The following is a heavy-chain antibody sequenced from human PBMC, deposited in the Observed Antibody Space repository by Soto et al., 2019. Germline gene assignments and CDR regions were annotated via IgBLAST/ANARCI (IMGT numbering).Heavy chain of an antibody. J-gene: IGHJ6*02. V-gene: IGHV1-18*04. CDR1: GYTFTSYG. CDR2: IRAYNGNT. CDR3: ARGGYCSSTSCAAYYYYGMDV. D-gene: IGHD2-2*01. Sequence: QVQLVQSGAEVKKPGASVKVSCKASGYTFTSYGISWVRQAPGQGLEWMGWIRAYNGNTNYAQKLQGRVTMTTDTSTSTAYMELRSLRSDDTAVYYCARGGYCSSTSCAAYYYYGMDVWGQGTTVTVSS.